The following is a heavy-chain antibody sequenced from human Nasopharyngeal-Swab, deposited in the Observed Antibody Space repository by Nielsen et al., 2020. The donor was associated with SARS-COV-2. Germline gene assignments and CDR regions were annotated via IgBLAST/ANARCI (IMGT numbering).Heavy chain of an antibody. CDR3: ARGIFGVPLEVYNWFDP. V-gene: IGHV4-59*13. D-gene: IGHD3-3*01. CDR1: GASISSYY. CDR2: IYYSGST. Sequence: SETLSLTCTVSGASISSYYCSWIRQPPGKGLEWIGYIYYSGSTHYNPSLKSRVTISVDTSKNQFSLKLSSVTAADTAVYYCARGIFGVPLEVYNWFDPWGQGTLVTVFS. J-gene: IGHJ5*02.